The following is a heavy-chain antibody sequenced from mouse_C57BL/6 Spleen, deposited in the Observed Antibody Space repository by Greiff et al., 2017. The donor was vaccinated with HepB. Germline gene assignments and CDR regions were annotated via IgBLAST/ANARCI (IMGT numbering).Heavy chain of an antibody. V-gene: IGHV5-17*01. Sequence: EVMLVESGGGLVKPGGSLKLSCAASGFTFSDYGMHWVRQAPEKGLEWVAYISSGSSTIYYADTVKGRFTISRDNATNTLFLQMTSLRSEDTAMYYWARGYYGSSPAWFAYWGQGTLVTVSA. J-gene: IGHJ3*01. D-gene: IGHD1-1*01. CDR3: ARGYYGSSPAWFAY. CDR1: GFTFSDYG. CDR2: ISSGSSTI.